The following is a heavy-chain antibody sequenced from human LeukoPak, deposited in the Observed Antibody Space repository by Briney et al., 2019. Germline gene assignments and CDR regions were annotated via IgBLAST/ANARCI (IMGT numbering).Heavy chain of an antibody. J-gene: IGHJ4*02. CDR3: AKVRQWLVGHGLPSFDY. D-gene: IGHD6-19*01. CDR1: GFTFSSSA. V-gene: IGHV3-23*01. CDR2: ISGDGGHT. Sequence: QPGGSLRLSGAASGFTFSSSAMSWVRQAPGKGLEWVSTISGDGGHTYFADSVKGRFTISRDNSKNTLHLQMNSLRVEDTAVYYCAKVRQWLVGHGLPSFDYWGQGTLVTVSS.